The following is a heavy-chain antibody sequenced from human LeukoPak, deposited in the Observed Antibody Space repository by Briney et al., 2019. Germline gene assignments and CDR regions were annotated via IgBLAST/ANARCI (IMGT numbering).Heavy chain of an antibody. Sequence: PGRSLRLSCAASGFTFSSYWMHWVRQAPGKGLVWVSRINSDGSSTSYADSVKGRFTISRDNAKNTLYLQMNSLRAEDTAVYYCARTYYYDSSGYHDYWGQGTLVTVSS. V-gene: IGHV3-74*01. CDR2: INSDGSST. CDR1: GFTFSSYW. J-gene: IGHJ4*02. CDR3: ARTYYYDSSGYHDY. D-gene: IGHD3-22*01.